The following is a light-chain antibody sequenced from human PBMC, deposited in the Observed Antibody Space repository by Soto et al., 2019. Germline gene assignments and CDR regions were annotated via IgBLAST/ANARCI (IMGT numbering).Light chain of an antibody. Sequence: DIQMTQSPSSLSASVGDRVTITCRASQSITSYLNWYQQKPGKAPKLLIYATSSLQSGVPSRFSGSGSGTDFTLPINSLQPEDFATYYCQQSYSTPQVTFGGGTKVEIK. V-gene: IGKV1-39*01. J-gene: IGKJ4*01. CDR2: ATS. CDR3: QQSYSTPQVT. CDR1: QSITSY.